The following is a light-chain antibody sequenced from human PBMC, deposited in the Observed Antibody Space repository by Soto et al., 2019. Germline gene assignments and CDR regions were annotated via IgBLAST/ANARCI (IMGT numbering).Light chain of an antibody. CDR1: QSISSW. Sequence: MTQSPATLSASVGDRVTITCRASQSISSWLAWYQQKPGQAPRLLIYGASTRATGIPARFSGSGSETDFTLTISSLEPEDFAVYYCQQYGSSPTFGQGTRWIS. CDR3: QQYGSSPT. V-gene: IGKV3-15*01. J-gene: IGKJ1*01. CDR2: GAS.